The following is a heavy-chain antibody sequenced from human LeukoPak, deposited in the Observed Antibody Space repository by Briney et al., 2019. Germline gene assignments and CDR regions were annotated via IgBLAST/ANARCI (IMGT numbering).Heavy chain of an antibody. CDR2: INPNSGGT. CDR3: AVWNSSGPDY. V-gene: IGHV1-2*02. Sequence: ASVKVSCKASGGTFSSYAINWVRQAPGQGLEWMGWINPNSGGTNYAQKFQGRVTMTRDTSISTAYMELSRLRSDDTAVYYCAVWNSSGPDYWGQGTLVTVSS. J-gene: IGHJ4*02. D-gene: IGHD6-19*01. CDR1: GGTFSSYA.